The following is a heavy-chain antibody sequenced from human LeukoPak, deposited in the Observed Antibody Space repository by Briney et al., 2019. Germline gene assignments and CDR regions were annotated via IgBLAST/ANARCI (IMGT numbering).Heavy chain of an antibody. CDR1: GGSITSSSYY. CDR2: IYYGGST. J-gene: IGHJ5*02. CDR3: ARHDRIPSAGSRNCFDP. D-gene: IGHD2-15*01. V-gene: IGHV4-39*01. Sequence: SETLSLTCTVSGGSITSSSYYWGWIRQPPGKGLEWIGSIYYGGSTFYNPSLKSRVTISVDTSKNQFSLNLSSVTAADTAVYFCARHDRIPSAGSRNCFDPWGQGTLVTVSS.